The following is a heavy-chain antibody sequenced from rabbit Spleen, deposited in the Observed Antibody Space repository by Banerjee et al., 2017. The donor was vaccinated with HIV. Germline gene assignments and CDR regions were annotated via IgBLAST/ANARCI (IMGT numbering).Heavy chain of an antibody. CDR1: GFSFSSSYY. D-gene: IGHD6-1*01. J-gene: IGHJ6*01. V-gene: IGHV1S40*01. CDR2: IYAGSSGST. Sequence: QSLEESGGDLVKPGASLTLTCTASGFSFSSSYYMCWVRQAPGKGLEWIGCIYAGSSGSTYYASWAKARFTISKTSSTTVTLQMTSLTVADTATYFCARAGDLSYGYDFWGPGTLVTVS. CDR3: ARAGDLSYGYDF.